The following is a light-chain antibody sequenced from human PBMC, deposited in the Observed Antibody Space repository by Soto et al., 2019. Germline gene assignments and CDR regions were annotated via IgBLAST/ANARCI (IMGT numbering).Light chain of an antibody. Sequence: QSALTQPASVSGSPGQSITISCTGTTSDVGSYSLVSWYQQHPGKVPKLLIYEVSKRPSGVSNRFSGSKSANTASLTISGLQAEDEADYYCCSYAGSGTPYVFGTGTKVTVL. CDR1: TSDVGSYSL. CDR3: CSYAGSGTPYV. J-gene: IGLJ1*01. CDR2: EVS. V-gene: IGLV2-23*02.